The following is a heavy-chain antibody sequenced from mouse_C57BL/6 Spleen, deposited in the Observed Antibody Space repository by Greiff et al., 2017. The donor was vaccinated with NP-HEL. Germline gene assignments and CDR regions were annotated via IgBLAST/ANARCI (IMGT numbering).Heavy chain of an antibody. CDR3: ARATDYFDY. V-gene: IGHV5-16*01. Sequence: EVMLVESEGGLVQPGSSMKLSCTASGFTFSDSYMAWVRQVPEKGLEWVANINYDGSSTYYLDSLKSRFIISRDNAKNILYLQMSSLKSEDTATYYCARATDYFDYWGQGTTLTVSS. J-gene: IGHJ2*01. CDR1: GFTFSDSY. CDR2: INYDGSST.